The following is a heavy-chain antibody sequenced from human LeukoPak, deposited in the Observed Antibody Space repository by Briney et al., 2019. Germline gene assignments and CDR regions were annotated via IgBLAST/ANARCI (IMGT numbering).Heavy chain of an antibody. Sequence: ASVKVSCKTSGYTFANYCMHWVRQAPRQSLEWMGWINTGNGNTKSSQKFQDRVALTRDTSASTAYMELNSLSSEDTAVYYCARVPLSDSSGHYYPHWGQGTLVTVSS. CDR2: INTGNGNT. D-gene: IGHD3-22*01. J-gene: IGHJ1*01. V-gene: IGHV1-3*04. CDR3: ARVPLSDSSGHYYPH. CDR1: GYTFANYC.